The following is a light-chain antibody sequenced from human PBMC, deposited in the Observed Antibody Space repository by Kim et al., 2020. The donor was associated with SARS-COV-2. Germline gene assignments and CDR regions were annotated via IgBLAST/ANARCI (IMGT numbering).Light chain of an antibody. CDR3: AAWDSSLNGPNYV. J-gene: IGLJ1*01. CDR2: SND. Sequence: VTTSSSGRRSNLGRQTVNWYRQFPVTAPKLLLYSNDLRPSGVPDRFSGSKSGTSASLAISGLQSEDEADYYCAAWDSSLNGPNYVFGRGTKVTVL. V-gene: IGLV1-44*01. CDR1: RSNLGRQT.